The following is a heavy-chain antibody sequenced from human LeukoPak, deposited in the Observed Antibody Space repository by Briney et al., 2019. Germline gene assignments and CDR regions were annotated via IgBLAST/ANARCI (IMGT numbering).Heavy chain of an antibody. CDR3: ARDGPSSGSYYNGGAFDI. Sequence: GGSLRLSCAASGFTLSSFGMNWVRQAPGKGLEWVSYIGTTTSTIYYADSVKGRFTISRDNAKNSLYLQMNSLRAEDTAVYYCARDGPSSGSYYNGGAFDIWGQGTMVTVSS. CDR2: IGTTTSTI. CDR1: GFTLSSFG. D-gene: IGHD3-10*01. V-gene: IGHV3-48*04. J-gene: IGHJ3*02.